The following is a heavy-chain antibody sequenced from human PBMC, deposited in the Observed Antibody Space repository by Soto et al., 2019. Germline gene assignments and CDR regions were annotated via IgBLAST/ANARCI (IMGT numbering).Heavy chain of an antibody. Sequence: EVQLVESGGGLVQPGGSLRLSCAASGFTFSSYSMNWVRQAPGKGLEWVSYISSSSSTIYYADSVKGRFTISRDNAKNSLYLQVDSLRDEDRGVYYCARDGVYGSGSLRNWFDPWGQGTLVTVSS. J-gene: IGHJ5*02. CDR1: GFTFSSYS. CDR2: ISSSSSTI. V-gene: IGHV3-48*02. D-gene: IGHD3-10*01. CDR3: ARDGVYGSGSLRNWFDP.